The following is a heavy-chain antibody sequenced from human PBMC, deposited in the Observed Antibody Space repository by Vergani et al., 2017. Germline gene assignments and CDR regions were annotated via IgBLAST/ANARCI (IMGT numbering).Heavy chain of an antibody. CDR3: AKAKYWTNGVCYSGVYYYYYYMDV. J-gene: IGHJ6*03. V-gene: IGHV3-23*01. CDR1: GFTFSSYA. D-gene: IGHD2-8*01. CDR2: ISGSGGST. Sequence: EVQLLESGGGLVQPGGSLRLSCAASGFTFSSYAMSWVRQAPGKGLEWVSAISGSGGSTYYADSVKGRLTISRDNSKNTLYLQMNSLRAEDTAVYYCAKAKYWTNGVCYSGVYYYYYYMDVWGKGTTVTVSS.